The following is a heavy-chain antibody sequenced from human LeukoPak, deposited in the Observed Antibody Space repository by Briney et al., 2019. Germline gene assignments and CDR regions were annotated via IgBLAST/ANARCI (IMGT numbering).Heavy chain of an antibody. CDR1: GYTFTGYY. D-gene: IGHD2-15*01. CDR2: INPNSGGT. J-gene: IGHJ6*02. Sequence: ASVKVSCKASGYTFTGYYMHWVRQAPGQGLEWMGWINPNSGGTNYAQKFQGRVTMTRDTSISTAYMELSRLRSDDTAVYYCARDRLWYCSGGSCYPERRYGMDVWGQGTTVTVSS. V-gene: IGHV1-2*02. CDR3: ARDRLWYCSGGSCYPERRYGMDV.